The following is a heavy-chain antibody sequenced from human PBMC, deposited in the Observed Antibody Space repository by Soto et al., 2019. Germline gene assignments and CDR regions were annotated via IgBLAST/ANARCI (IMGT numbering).Heavy chain of an antibody. Sequence: PGGSLSLSCAASGFAFSTYVMNWVRQAPGKGLEWVSYINSGSSLIYYADSVRGRFTISRDNAKNLLYLQMDSLRAEDTAVYYCARTIVGATVRFDYWGQGTQVTAPQ. CDR2: INSGSSLI. D-gene: IGHD1-26*01. CDR1: GFAFSTYV. V-gene: IGHV3-48*01. CDR3: ARTIVGATVRFDY. J-gene: IGHJ4*02.